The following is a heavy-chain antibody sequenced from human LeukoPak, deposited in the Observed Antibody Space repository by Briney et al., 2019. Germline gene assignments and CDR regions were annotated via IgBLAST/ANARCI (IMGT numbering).Heavy chain of an antibody. V-gene: IGHV4-39*01. CDR2: IYYSGST. D-gene: IGHD6-13*01. Sequence: SETLSLTCTVSGGSISSSSYYWGWIRQPPGMGLEWIGSIYYSGSTYYNPSLKSRVTISVDTSKNQFSLKLSSVTAADTAVYYCARRQQLVQFDYWGQGTLATVSS. CDR1: GGSISSSSYY. CDR3: ARRQQLVQFDY. J-gene: IGHJ4*02.